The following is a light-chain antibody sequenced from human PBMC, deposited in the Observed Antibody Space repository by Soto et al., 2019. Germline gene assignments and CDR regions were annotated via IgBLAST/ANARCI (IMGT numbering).Light chain of an antibody. V-gene: IGLV2-23*02. Sequence: QSALTQPASVSGSPGQSITISCTGTSSDVGSYNLVSWYQQHPGKAPKLMIYEVSKRPSGVSNRFSGSKSGNTASLTISGXQAEDEADYYCCSYAGSMSVFGGGTKLTVL. J-gene: IGLJ2*01. CDR1: SSDVGSYNL. CDR2: EVS. CDR3: CSYAGSMSV.